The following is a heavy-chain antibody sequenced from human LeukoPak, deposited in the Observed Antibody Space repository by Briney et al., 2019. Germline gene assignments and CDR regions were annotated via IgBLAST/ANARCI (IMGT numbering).Heavy chain of an antibody. Sequence: PSETLSLTCTVSGGSISDSYWTWIRQPPGTGLEWLGYISYSGSTNYNPSLKSRVTISVDASKNQFSLKLSSVTAADTAVYYCAKNEGRYDGVGRYITTADYWGQGTLVTVSS. CDR2: ISYSGST. V-gene: IGHV4-59*01. J-gene: IGHJ4*02. CDR3: AKNEGRYDGVGRYITTADY. D-gene: IGHD2-8*01. CDR1: GGSISDSY.